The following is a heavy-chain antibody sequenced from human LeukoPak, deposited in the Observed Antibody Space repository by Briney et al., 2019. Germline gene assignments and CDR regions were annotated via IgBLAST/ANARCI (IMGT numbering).Heavy chain of an antibody. CDR3: ASHRRSHGSEY. V-gene: IGHV4-59*01. CDR1: GVSINGFY. J-gene: IGHJ4*02. Sequence: SETLSLTCTVSGVSINGFYWSWIRRPPGKGLEWIGYIYYSGTTNYNPSLRSRVTISVDTSKNQFSLKLSSVTAADTAVYYCASHRRSHGSEYWGQGTLVTVSS. D-gene: IGHD3-10*01. CDR2: IYYSGTT.